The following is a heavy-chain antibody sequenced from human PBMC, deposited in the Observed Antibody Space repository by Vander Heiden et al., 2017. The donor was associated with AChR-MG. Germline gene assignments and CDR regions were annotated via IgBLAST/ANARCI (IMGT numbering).Heavy chain of an antibody. J-gene: IGHJ4*02. CDR2: IYYSGST. CDR3: ARPVVGMALFDY. D-gene: IGHD6-13*01. Sequence: QVQLQESGPGLVKPSETLSLTCTVSGGSISSYYWSWIRQPPGKGLEWIGYIYYSGSTNYNPSLKSRVTISVDTSKNQFSLKLSSVTAADTAVYYCARPVVGMALFDYWGQGTLVTVSS. V-gene: IGHV4-59*08. CDR1: GGSISSYY.